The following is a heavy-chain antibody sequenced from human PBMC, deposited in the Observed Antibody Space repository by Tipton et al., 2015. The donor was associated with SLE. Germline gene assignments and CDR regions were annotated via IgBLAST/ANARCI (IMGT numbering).Heavy chain of an antibody. V-gene: IGHV1-69*01. CDR1: GGTFSSYA. CDR2: IIPIFGTA. Sequence: QSGPEVKKPGSSVKVSCKASGGTFSSYAISWVRQAPGQGLEWMGGIIPIFGTANYAQKFQGRVTITADESTSTAYMELSSLRSEDTAVYYCARGMDYYDSSGYYCEFDYWGQGTLVTVSS. D-gene: IGHD3-22*01. J-gene: IGHJ4*02. CDR3: ARGMDYYDSSGYYCEFDY.